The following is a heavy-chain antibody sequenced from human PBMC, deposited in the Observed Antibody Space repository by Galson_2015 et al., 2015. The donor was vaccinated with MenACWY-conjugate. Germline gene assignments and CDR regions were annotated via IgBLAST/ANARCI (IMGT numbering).Heavy chain of an antibody. J-gene: IGHJ5*02. CDR3: AKENYCGGDCYWLDP. CDR1: GYTFTSYA. Sequence: SVKVSCKASGYTFTSYALHWVRQAPGQRLEWMGWINAGNGNTKHSQKFQGRVTLTRDTSASTAYMELSSLTSEDTAVYYCAKENYCGGDCYWLDPWGQGTLVTVSS. D-gene: IGHD2-21*02. CDR2: INAGNGNT. V-gene: IGHV1-3*01.